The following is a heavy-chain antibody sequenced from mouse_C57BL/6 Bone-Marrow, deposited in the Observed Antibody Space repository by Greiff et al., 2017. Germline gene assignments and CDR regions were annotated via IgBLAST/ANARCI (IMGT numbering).Heavy chain of an antibody. V-gene: IGHV5-6*01. D-gene: IGHD1-1*01. CDR3: AIHNFGSSRH. J-gene: IGHJ2*01. CDR2: ISSGGSYT. CDR1: GFTFSSYG. Sequence: EVKVVESGGDLVKPGGSLKLSCAVSGFTFSSYGMSWVRLTPDKRLEWVATISSGGSYTYYPDSVQGRLTISRDNSKNTLYLQMSSLKSEDTAMYYCAIHNFGSSRHWGPVTTLTVSS.